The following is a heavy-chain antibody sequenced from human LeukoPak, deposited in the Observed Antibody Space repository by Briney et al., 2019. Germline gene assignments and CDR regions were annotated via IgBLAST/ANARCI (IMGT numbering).Heavy chain of an antibody. V-gene: IGHV3-23*01. CDR1: GFTFSNYA. CDR2: ISGNGGRT. Sequence: GGSLRLSCAASGFTFSNYAMSWVRQAPGKGLEWVSVISGNGGRTHYADSVKGRFTISRDNSKNTLYLQMTSLRVEDTAVYYCAKVQRDIVVVIAIFSFDYWGQGTLVTVSS. CDR3: AKVQRDIVVVIAIFSFDY. J-gene: IGHJ4*02. D-gene: IGHD2-21*01.